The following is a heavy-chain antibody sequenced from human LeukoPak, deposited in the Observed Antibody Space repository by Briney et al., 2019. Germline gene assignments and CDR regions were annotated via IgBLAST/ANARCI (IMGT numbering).Heavy chain of an antibody. CDR2: IRYDGSNK. D-gene: IGHD1-26*01. CDR3: AKDGDPMSGTYYYDRDV. V-gene: IGHV3-30*02. Sequence: PGGSLRLSCAAPGFTVSNFGMHWVRQAPGKGLEWVAFIRYDGSNKYYADSVKGRLTIYRDNSKNTLYLQMNSLRGEDSAVNYCAKDGDPMSGTYYYDRDVWGKGTTVTISS. CDR1: GFTVSNFG. J-gene: IGHJ6*03.